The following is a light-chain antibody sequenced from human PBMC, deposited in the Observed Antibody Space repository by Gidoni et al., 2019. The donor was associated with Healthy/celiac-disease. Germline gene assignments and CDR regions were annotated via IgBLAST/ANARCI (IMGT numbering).Light chain of an antibody. CDR3: CSYAGSYPYV. CDR1: SSDVGGYNY. V-gene: IGLV2-11*01. Sequence: QSALTQPRSVSGSPGQSVTISCTGTSSDVGGYNYVSWYQQHPGKAPKLMIYDVSKRPSGVPYRFSGSKSGPTASLTISGLQAEDEADYYCCSYAGSYPYVFGTGTKVTVL. J-gene: IGLJ1*01. CDR2: DVS.